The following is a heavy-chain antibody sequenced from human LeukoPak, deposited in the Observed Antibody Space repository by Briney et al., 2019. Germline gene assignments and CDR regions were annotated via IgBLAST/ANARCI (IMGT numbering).Heavy chain of an antibody. CDR3: ARVGYGSGWPYFDY. Sequence: SETLSLTCTVSGGSISSSSYSWGWIRQPPGKGLEWIGSIYYSGSTYYNPSLKSRVTISVDTSKNQFSLKLSSVTAADTAVYYCARVGYGSGWPYFDYWGQGTLVTVSS. CDR2: IYYSGST. CDR1: GGSISSSSYS. V-gene: IGHV4-39*07. D-gene: IGHD6-19*01. J-gene: IGHJ4*02.